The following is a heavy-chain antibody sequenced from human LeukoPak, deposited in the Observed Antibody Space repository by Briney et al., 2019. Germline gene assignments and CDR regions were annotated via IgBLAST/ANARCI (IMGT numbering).Heavy chain of an antibody. D-gene: IGHD3-22*01. CDR3: ASGLMGYDRSGYYDDAFDI. CDR1: GYTFTGYY. CDR2: INPNSGGT. V-gene: IGHV1-2*02. J-gene: IGHJ3*02. Sequence: ASVKVSCKASGYTFTGYYMHWVRQAPGQGLEWMGWINPNSGGTNSAQKFQGRVSMTRDTSINTAYMEMRRLRSDDTAVYYCASGLMGYDRSGYYDDAFDIWGQGTMVTVSS.